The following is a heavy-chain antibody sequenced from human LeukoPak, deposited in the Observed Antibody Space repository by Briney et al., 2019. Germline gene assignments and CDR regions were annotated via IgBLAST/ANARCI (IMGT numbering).Heavy chain of an antibody. CDR2: ISTSGGST. CDR3: ARDPEYSSSCFDY. J-gene: IGHJ4*02. V-gene: IGHV3-23*01. CDR1: GFTFSSYA. D-gene: IGHD6-6*01. Sequence: PGGSLRLSCAASGFTFSSYAMNWVRQAPGKGLEWVSSISTSGGSTYYADSVKGRFTISRDNAKNSLYLQMNSLRAEDTAVYYCARDPEYSSSCFDYWGQGTLVAVSS.